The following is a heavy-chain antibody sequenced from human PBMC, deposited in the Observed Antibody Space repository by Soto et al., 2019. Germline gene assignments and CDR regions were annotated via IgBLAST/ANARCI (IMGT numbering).Heavy chain of an antibody. Sequence: GESLKISCKGSGYSFTSYWVGWVRQMPGKGLEWMGIIYPGESDTRYSPSFQGQVTISADKSISTAYLQWSSPKASDTAMYYCARHLDYYVKGIGAFDIWGQGTMVTVSS. CDR3: ARHLDYYVKGIGAFDI. D-gene: IGHD3-16*01. CDR2: IYPGESDT. CDR1: GYSFTSYW. V-gene: IGHV5-51*01. J-gene: IGHJ3*02.